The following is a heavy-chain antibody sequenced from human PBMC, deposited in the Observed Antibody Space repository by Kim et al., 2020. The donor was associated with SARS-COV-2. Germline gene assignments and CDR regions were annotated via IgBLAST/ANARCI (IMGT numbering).Heavy chain of an antibody. D-gene: IGHD3-22*01. Sequence: SETLSLTCTVSGGSISSYYWSWIRQPPGKGLEWIGYIYYSGSTNYNPSLKSRVTISVDTSKNQFSLKLSSVTAADTAVYYCARAHDSSGYYDYWGQGTLV. J-gene: IGHJ4*02. CDR1: GGSISSYY. CDR3: ARAHDSSGYYDY. V-gene: IGHV4-59*01. CDR2: IYYSGST.